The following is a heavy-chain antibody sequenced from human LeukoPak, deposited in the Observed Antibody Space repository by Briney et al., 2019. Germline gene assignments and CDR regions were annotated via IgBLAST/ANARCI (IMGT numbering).Heavy chain of an antibody. D-gene: IGHD6-19*01. Sequence: PGGSLRLSCAASGFTFNTYDMNWVRQAPGKGLERLAYIASSGSTIYYADYVKGRFTISRDNAKNSLYLQMNGLRADDTAVYYCARGGWHYVFNYWGQGTLVTVSS. J-gene: IGHJ4*02. CDR1: GFTFNTYD. V-gene: IGHV3-48*03. CDR3: ARGGWHYVFNY. CDR2: IASSGSTI.